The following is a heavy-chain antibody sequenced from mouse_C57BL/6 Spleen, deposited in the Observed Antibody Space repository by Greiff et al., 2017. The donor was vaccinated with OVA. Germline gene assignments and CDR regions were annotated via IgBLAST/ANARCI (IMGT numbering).Heavy chain of an antibody. CDR3: ARDRYYEDWYFDV. CDR2: ISYDGSN. CDR1: GYSITSGYY. V-gene: IGHV3-6*01. D-gene: IGHD1-1*01. Sequence: EVQLQQSGPGLVKPSQSLSLTCSVTGYSITSGYYWNWIRQFPGNKLEWMGYISYDGSNNYNPSLKNRISITRDTSKNQFFLKLNSVTTEDTATYYCARDRYYEDWYFDVWGTGTTVTVSS. J-gene: IGHJ1*03.